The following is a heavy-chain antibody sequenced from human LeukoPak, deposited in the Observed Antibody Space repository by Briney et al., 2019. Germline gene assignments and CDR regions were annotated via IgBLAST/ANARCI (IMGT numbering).Heavy chain of an antibody. Sequence: KASETLSLTCTVSGGSISSYYWNWIRHPPGKGLEWIGYIYYSGSTNYNPSLKSRVTISVDTSKNQFSLELSSVAAADTAVYYCARGGWYPESFQHWGQGALVSVSS. CDR3: ARGGWYPESFQH. D-gene: IGHD6-19*01. J-gene: IGHJ1*01. CDR2: IYYSGST. V-gene: IGHV4-59*01. CDR1: GGSISSYY.